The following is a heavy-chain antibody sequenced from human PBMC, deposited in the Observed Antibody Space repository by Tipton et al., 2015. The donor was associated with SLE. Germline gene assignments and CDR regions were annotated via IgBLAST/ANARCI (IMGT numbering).Heavy chain of an antibody. CDR2: IHYTGST. Sequence: TLSLTCTVSGGSVGNYYWSWIRQSPGKGLEWIGYIHYTGSTEYNPSLKSRVTISVDTSKNQFNLKLTSVTAADTAVYYCARLEDPFGIFGVPKGWFDPWDQGTLVTVSS. J-gene: IGHJ5*02. CDR1: GGSVGNYY. CDR3: ARLEDPFGIFGVPKGWFDP. V-gene: IGHV4-59*02. D-gene: IGHD3-3*02.